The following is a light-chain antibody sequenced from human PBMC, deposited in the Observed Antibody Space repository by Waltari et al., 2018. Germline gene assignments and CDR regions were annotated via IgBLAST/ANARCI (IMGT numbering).Light chain of an antibody. J-gene: IGKJ1*01. CDR2: HSS. CDR3: QKYDFLPAT. CDR1: QGVGKY. Sequence: EIVLTQSPGTLPLSPAERATLSCRASQGVGKYLAWYQQRPGQAPRLLLYHSSIRATGIPDRFSSSGYGTDFSLTISRLEPEDFAVYYCQKYDFLPATFGQGTTVEIK. V-gene: IGKV3-20*01.